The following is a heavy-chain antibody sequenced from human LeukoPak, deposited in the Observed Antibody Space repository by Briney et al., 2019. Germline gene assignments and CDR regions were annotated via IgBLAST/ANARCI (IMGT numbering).Heavy chain of an antibody. CDR2: IYYSGST. CDR3: ARLDYDFWSGIPLG. CDR1: GGSISSSSYS. D-gene: IGHD3-3*01. V-gene: IGHV4-39*01. J-gene: IGHJ4*02. Sequence: SETLSLTCTVSGGSISSSSYSWGWIRQPPGKGLEWIGSIYYSGSTYYNPSLKSRVTISVDTSKNQFSLKLSSVTAADTAVYYCARLDYDFWSGIPLGWGQGTLVTVSS.